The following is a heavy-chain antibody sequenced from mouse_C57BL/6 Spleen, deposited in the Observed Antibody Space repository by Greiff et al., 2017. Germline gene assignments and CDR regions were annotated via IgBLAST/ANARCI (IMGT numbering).Heavy chain of an antibody. Sequence: QVQLQQPGAELVKPGASVKMSCKASGYTFTSYWITWVKQRPGQGLEWIGDIYPGSGSTIYNEKFKSKATLTVDTSSSTAYMQLSSLTSEDSAVYYCAREYYGSRMGYYAMDYWGQGTSVTVSS. V-gene: IGHV1-55*01. J-gene: IGHJ4*01. CDR3: AREYYGSRMGYYAMDY. D-gene: IGHD1-1*01. CDR1: GYTFTSYW. CDR2: IYPGSGST.